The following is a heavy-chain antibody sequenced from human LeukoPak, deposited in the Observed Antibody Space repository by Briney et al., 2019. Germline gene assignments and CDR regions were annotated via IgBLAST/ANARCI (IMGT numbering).Heavy chain of an antibody. CDR3: ARDLTIFGVVIMLDY. CDR1: GFTVSSNY. V-gene: IGHV3-53*01. Sequence: PGGSLRLSCAASGFTVSSNYMSWVRQAPGKGLEWVSVIYSGGSTYYADSVKGRFTISRDNAKNSLYLQMNSLRAEDTAVYYCARDLTIFGVVIMLDYWGQGTLVTVSS. D-gene: IGHD3-3*01. CDR2: IYSGGST. J-gene: IGHJ4*02.